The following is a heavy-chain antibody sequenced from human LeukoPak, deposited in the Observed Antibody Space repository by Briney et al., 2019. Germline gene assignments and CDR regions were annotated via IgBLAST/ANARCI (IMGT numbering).Heavy chain of an antibody. CDR2: ISYDGNNK. J-gene: IGHJ4*02. CDR1: GFTFSSYA. V-gene: IGHV3-30*09. Sequence: GGSLRLSCAASGFTFSSYAMHWVRRAPGKGLEWVAVISYDGNNKYYPDSVKGRFAISRDNSKSTLYLQMDSLRAEDTALYYCANSPTGSCYFDSWGQGTLVTVSS. CDR3: ANSPTGSCYFDS. D-gene: IGHD2-15*01.